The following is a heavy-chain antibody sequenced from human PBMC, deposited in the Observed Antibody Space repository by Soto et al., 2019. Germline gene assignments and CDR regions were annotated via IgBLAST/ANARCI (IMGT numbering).Heavy chain of an antibody. CDR3: ARAVYGDVDY. Sequence: SETLSLTCTVSGGSISSYYWSWIRQPPGKGLEWIGYIYYSGSTNYNPSLKSRVTISVDTSKNQFSLKLSSVTAADTAVYYCARAVYGDVDYWGQGTLVTVS. D-gene: IGHD4-17*01. CDR1: GGSISSYY. CDR2: IYYSGST. J-gene: IGHJ4*02. V-gene: IGHV4-59*01.